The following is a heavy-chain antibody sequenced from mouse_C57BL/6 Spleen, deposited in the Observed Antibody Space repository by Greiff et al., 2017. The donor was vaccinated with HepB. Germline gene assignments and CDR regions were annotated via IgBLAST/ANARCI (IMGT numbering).Heavy chain of an antibody. D-gene: IGHD1-1*01. V-gene: IGHV1-55*01. J-gene: IGHJ2*01. CDR1: GYTFTSYW. CDR3: ARITTVVDPFDY. Sequence: QVQLQQPGAELVKPGASVKMSCKASGYTFTSYWINWVKQRPGQGLEWIGDIYPGSGSTNYNEKFKSQATLTVDTSSSTAYMQLSSLTSEDSAVYYCARITTVVDPFDYWGQGTTLTVSS. CDR2: IYPGSGST.